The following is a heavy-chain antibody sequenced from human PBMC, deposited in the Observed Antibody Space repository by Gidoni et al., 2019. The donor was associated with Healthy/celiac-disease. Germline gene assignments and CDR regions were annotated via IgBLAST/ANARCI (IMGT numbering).Heavy chain of an antibody. V-gene: IGHV1-69*06. CDR1: GGTFSSYA. D-gene: IGHD2-2*01. CDR3: ARSLLGYCSSTSCYPPTRYYYYYMDV. CDR2: NIPIFGTA. J-gene: IGHJ6*03. Sequence: QVQRVQSGAEVKKPGSSVKVSCKASGGTFSSYAITWVHRATGQGLEWMGGNIPIFGTANYAQKFQGRVTITAGKSTSTAYMELRSLRSEDTAVYYCARSLLGYCSSTSCYPPTRYYYYYMDVWGKGTTVTVSS.